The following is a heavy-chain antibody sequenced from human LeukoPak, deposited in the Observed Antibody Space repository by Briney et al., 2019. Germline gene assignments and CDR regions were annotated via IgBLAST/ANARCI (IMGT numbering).Heavy chain of an antibody. CDR1: GGSISSGGYY. J-gene: IGHJ6*03. Sequence: SQTLSLTCTDSGGSISSGGYYWSWIRQPPGKGLEWIGYIYHSGSTYYNPSLKSRVTISVDRSKNQFSLKLSSVTAADTAVYYCARRTHYYYYYYMDVWGKGTTVTVSS. V-gene: IGHV4-30-2*01. CDR3: ARRTHYYYYYYMDV. CDR2: IYHSGST.